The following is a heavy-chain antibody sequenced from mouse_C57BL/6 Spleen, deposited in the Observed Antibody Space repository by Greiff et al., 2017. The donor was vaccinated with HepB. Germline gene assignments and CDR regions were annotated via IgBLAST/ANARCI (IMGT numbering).Heavy chain of an antibody. Sequence: VKLMESGPELVKPGASVKISCKASGYAFSSSWMNWVKQRPGKGLEWIGRIYPGDGDTNYNGKFKGKATLTADKSSSTAYMQLSSLTSEDSAVYFCARFYDYTLYYYAMDYWGQGTSVTVSS. D-gene: IGHD2-4*01. CDR3: ARFYDYTLYYYAMDY. CDR2: IYPGDGDT. V-gene: IGHV1-82*01. CDR1: GYAFSSSW. J-gene: IGHJ4*01.